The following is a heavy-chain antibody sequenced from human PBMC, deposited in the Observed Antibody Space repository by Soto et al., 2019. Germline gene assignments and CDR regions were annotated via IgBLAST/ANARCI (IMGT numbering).Heavy chain of an antibody. V-gene: IGHV4-4*02. CDR2: IYHSGNT. J-gene: IGHJ4*02. CDR1: GASMDSSNW. CDR3: ELNWNDVDY. Sequence: SETLSLTCAVSGASMDSSNWWSWVRQAPGKGLEWIGEIYHSGNTRYNPSLKSRVTILIDKSKNQFSLKLSSVTAADTAVYYCELNWNDVDYWGQGTLVTVSS. D-gene: IGHD1-1*01.